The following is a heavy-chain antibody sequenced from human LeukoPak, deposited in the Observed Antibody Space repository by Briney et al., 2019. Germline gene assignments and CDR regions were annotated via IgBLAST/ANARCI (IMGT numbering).Heavy chain of an antibody. J-gene: IGHJ4*02. CDR3: TKAAFYYTSGSLDY. V-gene: IGHV3-15*07. CDR2: VKSKADGGTA. CDR1: GFTFSESW. D-gene: IGHD3-10*01. Sequence: GGSLRLSCVVSGFTFSESWMNWVRQAPGKGLEWVGRVKSKADGGTADYAAPVKGRFTISRDDSKNTLYLQMNSLKTEDTAMYFCTKAAFYYTSGSLDYWGQGTLVTVSS.